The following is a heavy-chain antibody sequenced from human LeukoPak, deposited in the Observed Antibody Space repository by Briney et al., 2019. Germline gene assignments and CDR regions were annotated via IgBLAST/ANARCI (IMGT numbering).Heavy chain of an antibody. D-gene: IGHD1-26*01. Sequence: ASVKVSCKASGYTFTSYYMHWVRQAPGQGLEWMGIINPSGGSTSYAQKFQGRVTMTRDTSTSTVYMELSSLRSEDTAVYYCARDLYEVVETTNYGVDVWGQGTTVTVSS. J-gene: IGHJ6*02. V-gene: IGHV1-46*01. CDR1: GYTFTSYY. CDR3: ARDLYEVVETTNYGVDV. CDR2: INPSGGST.